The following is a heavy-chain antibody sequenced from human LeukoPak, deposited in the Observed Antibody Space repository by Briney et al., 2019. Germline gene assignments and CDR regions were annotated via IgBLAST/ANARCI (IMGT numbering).Heavy chain of an antibody. CDR1: GGSISSSSYY. CDR3: ATFSLVVVSPYDALDI. Sequence: SETLSLTCTVSGGSISSSSYYWGWIRQPPGKGLEWIGSIYYSGSTYYNPSLKSRVTISVDTSKNQFSLKLSSVTAADTAVYYCATFSLVVVSPYDALDIWGQGTMVTVSS. J-gene: IGHJ3*02. CDR2: IYYSGST. V-gene: IGHV4-39*01. D-gene: IGHD2-15*01.